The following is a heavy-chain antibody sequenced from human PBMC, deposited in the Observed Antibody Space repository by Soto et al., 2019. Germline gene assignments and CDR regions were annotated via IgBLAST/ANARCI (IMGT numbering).Heavy chain of an antibody. Sequence: PGESLKISCKGSGYSFTSYWIGWVRQMPGKGLEWMGIIYPGDSDTRYSPSFQGQVTISADKSISTAYLQWSSLKASDTAMYYCASTHDYDSSGYPNGAFDIWGQGTMVTVSS. V-gene: IGHV5-51*01. D-gene: IGHD3-22*01. CDR3: ASTHDYDSSGYPNGAFDI. CDR1: GYSFTSYW. J-gene: IGHJ3*02. CDR2: IYPGDSDT.